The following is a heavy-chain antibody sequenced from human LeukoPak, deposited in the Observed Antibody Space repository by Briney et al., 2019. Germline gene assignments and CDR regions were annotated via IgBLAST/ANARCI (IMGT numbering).Heavy chain of an antibody. CDR3: AKSHHVTAIDY. D-gene: IGHD2-21*02. CDR2: INGSGDRT. CDR1: GFTFSSYA. V-gene: IGHV3-23*01. Sequence: GGSLRLSCAASGFTFSSYAMSWVRQAPGKGLEWVSDINGSGDRTYYADSVKGRFTISRENSKNTLYLQMNSLRAEDTAVYYCAKSHHVTAIDYWGQGTLVTVSS. J-gene: IGHJ4*02.